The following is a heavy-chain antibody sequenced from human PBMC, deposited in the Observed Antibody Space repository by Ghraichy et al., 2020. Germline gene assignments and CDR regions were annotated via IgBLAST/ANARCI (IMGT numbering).Heavy chain of an antibody. V-gene: IGHV3-30*02. Sequence: GSLRLSCAASGFTFSSYGMHWVRQAPGKGLEWVAFIRYDGSNKYYADSVKGRFTISRDNSKNTLYLQMNSLRAEDTAVYYCAKDAPPASLLEWELLRWGQGTLVTVSS. J-gene: IGHJ4*02. D-gene: IGHD1-26*01. CDR3: AKDAPPASLLEWELLR. CDR2: IRYDGSNK. CDR1: GFTFSSYG.